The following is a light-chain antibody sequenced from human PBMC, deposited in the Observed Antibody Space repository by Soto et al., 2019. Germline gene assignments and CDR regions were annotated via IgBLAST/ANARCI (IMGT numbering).Light chain of an antibody. Sequence: IGLMQSPGTVSLYTGERATLSCRASRSLSSDYLAWYQQKPGQAPRLLFYHASRRATGTPDRFSVSGSGTGFTLTISRLEPGDFAVYYCQQYGDSPRSFGQGTKVDIK. V-gene: IGKV3-20*01. CDR3: QQYGDSPRS. CDR2: HAS. J-gene: IGKJ1*01. CDR1: RSLSSDY.